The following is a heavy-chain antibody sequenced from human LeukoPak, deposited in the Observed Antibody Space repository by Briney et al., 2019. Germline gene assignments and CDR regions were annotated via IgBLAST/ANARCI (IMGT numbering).Heavy chain of an antibody. CDR2: KYYRSKWYN. CDR3: ARDQTQYSSGYDAFDI. D-gene: IGHD6-19*01. J-gene: IGHJ3*02. Sequence: SQTLSLTCAISGDSVSSNSAAWNWIRQSPSRGLEWLGRKYYRSKWYNDYAVSVKSRITINPDTSKNQFSLQLTSVTPEDTAVYYCARDQTQYSSGYDAFDIWGQGTMVTVSS. CDR1: GDSVSSNSAA. V-gene: IGHV6-1*01.